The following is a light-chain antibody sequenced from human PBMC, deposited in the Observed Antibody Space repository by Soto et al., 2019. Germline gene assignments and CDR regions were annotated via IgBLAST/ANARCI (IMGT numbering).Light chain of an antibody. J-gene: IGKJ1*01. Sequence: DIQMTQSPSSLSASVGDRVTITCRASQGISNYLAWYQQKPGKVPKLLIYAASTLQSGVPSRFSGSGSGTDFTLTISSLQPEDVATYYCQTYNNALWTFCQGTRVEIK. CDR1: QGISNY. CDR2: AAS. CDR3: QTYNNALWT. V-gene: IGKV1-27*01.